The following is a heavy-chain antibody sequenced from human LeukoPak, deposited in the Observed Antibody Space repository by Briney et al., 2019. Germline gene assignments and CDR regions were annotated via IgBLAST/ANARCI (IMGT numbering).Heavy chain of an antibody. D-gene: IGHD3-22*01. CDR1: DYTFTSYG. V-gene: IGHV1-18*01. J-gene: IGHJ4*02. CDR2: ISAYNGNT. Sequence: GASVKVSCKASDYTFTSYGISWVRQAPGQGLEWMGWISAYNGNTNYAQKLQGRVTMTTDTSTSTAYMELRSLRSDDTAVYYCARAGYYDSSGYYPPHDWGQGTLVTVSS. CDR3: ARAGYYDSSGYYPPHD.